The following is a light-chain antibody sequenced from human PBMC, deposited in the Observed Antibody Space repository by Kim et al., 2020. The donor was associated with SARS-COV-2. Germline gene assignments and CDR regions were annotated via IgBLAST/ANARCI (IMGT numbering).Light chain of an antibody. CDR2: QVS. V-gene: IGLV3-1*01. CDR1: KVGDKY. Sequence: SASPGQTASITCSGDKVGDKYACWYQQKPGQSPVLVIYQVSKRPSGIPERFSGSNSGNTATLTISGTQAMDEADYYCQAWDSSTWVFGGGTQLTVL. CDR3: QAWDSSTWV. J-gene: IGLJ3*02.